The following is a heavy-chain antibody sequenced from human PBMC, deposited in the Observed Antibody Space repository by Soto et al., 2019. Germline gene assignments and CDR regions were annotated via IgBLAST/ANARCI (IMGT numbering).Heavy chain of an antibody. J-gene: IGHJ4*02. CDR1: GVTFSSYA. D-gene: IGHD6-19*01. CDR3: ARDSSGWLDY. V-gene: IGHV1-69*17. CDR2: IIPIFGIA. Sequence: KXSGVTFSSYAISWLRQAPGQGLEWMGGIIPIFGIANYAQKFQGRVTITADKSTSTAYVELSSLRSEDTDVYYCARDSSGWLDYWGQGTLVTVYS.